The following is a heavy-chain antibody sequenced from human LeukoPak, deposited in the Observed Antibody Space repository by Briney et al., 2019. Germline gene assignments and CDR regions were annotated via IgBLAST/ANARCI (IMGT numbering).Heavy chain of an antibody. CDR1: GYTFTGYY. D-gene: IGHD1-7*01. CDR2: MNPNSGNT. Sequence: GASVKVSCKASGYTFTGYYMHWVRQASGHGLEWMGWMNPNSGNTGYAQKFQGRVTITRNTSISTAYMELSSLRSEDTAVYYCARAPSWNYNRYYYYYVDVWGRGTTVTVSS. CDR3: ARAPSWNYNRYYYYYVDV. V-gene: IGHV1-8*03. J-gene: IGHJ6*03.